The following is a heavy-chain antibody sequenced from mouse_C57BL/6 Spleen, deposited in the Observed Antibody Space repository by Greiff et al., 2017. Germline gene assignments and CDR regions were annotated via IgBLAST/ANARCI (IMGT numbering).Heavy chain of an antibody. J-gene: IGHJ1*03. CDR1: GYSFTGYF. CDR2: INPYNGDT. V-gene: IGHV1-20*01. Sequence: EVQLQPSGPELVKPGDSVKISCKASGYSFTGYFMNWVMQSHGKSLEWIGRINPYNGDTFYNQKFKGKATLTVDKSSSTAHMELRSLTSEDSAVYYCARGYGSSYDWYFDVWGTGTTVTVSS. D-gene: IGHD1-1*01. CDR3: ARGYGSSYDWYFDV.